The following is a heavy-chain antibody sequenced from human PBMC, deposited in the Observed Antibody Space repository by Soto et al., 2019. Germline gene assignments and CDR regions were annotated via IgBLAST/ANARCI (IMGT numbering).Heavy chain of an antibody. Sequence: EVPLLESGGVLVQPGGPLRLSCAASEFTFSSYAMILVRQAPGKVLEWVSGLTSSGGTTYYADSVRGRFTISTDNSKDTLYLKMNNLRAEDTAVYYCAKDWGDGYNSYYGMEVWGQGTPVTVSS. CDR3: AKDWGDGYNSYYGMEV. CDR1: EFTFSSYA. V-gene: IGHV3-23*01. D-gene: IGHD5-12*01. CDR2: LTSSGGTT. J-gene: IGHJ6*02.